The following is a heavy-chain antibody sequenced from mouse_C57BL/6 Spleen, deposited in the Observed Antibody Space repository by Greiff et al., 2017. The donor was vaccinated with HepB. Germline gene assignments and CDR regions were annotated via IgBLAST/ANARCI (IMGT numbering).Heavy chain of an antibody. J-gene: IGHJ2*01. CDR3: ARHEDSSGYGPQFDY. V-gene: IGHV1-62-2*01. CDR1: GYTFTEYT. Sequence: VKLMESGAELVKPGASVKLSCKVSGYTFTEYTIHWVKQRSGQGLEWIGWFYPGSGSIKYNEKFKDKATLTADKSSSTVYMELSRLTSEDSAVYFCARHEDSSGYGPQFDYWGQGTTLTVSS. CDR2: FYPGSGSI. D-gene: IGHD3-2*02.